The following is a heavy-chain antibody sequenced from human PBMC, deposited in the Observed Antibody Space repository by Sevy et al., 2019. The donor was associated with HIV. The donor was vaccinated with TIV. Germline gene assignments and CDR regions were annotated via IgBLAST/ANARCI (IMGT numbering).Heavy chain of an antibody. CDR2: IKQDGSKN. J-gene: IGHJ4*02. Sequence: GGSLRLSCAASGFTFSGYWMSWVRQAPGKGLQWVANIKQDGSKNEFVDSVKGRFTISRDNPKNSLYLQMNSLRAEDTAVYYGAREGVGGFDYWGQGTLVTVSS. CDR1: GFTFSGYW. D-gene: IGHD2-15*01. CDR3: AREGVGGFDY. V-gene: IGHV3-7*01.